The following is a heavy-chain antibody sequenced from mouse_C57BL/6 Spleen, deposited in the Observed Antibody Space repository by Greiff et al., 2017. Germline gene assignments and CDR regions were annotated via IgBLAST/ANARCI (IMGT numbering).Heavy chain of an antibody. Sequence: EVQLVESGGGLVKPGGSLKLSCAASGFTFSSYTMSWVRQTPEKRLEWVATISGGGGNTYYPDSVKGRFTISRDNAKNTLYLQMSSLRSEDTALYYCARELLRFYAMDYWGQGTSVTVSS. CDR1: GFTFSSYT. J-gene: IGHJ4*01. CDR2: ISGGGGNT. D-gene: IGHD1-1*01. CDR3: ARELLRFYAMDY. V-gene: IGHV5-9*01.